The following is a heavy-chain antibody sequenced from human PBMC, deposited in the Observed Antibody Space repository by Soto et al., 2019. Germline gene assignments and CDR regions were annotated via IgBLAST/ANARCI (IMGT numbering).Heavy chain of an antibody. CDR1: GFTFSSYE. D-gene: IGHD6-19*01. Sequence: PVGSLRLSCAASGFTFSSYEMNWVRQAPGKGLEWVSYISSSGSTIYYADSVKGRFTISRDNAKNSLYLQMNSLRAEDTAVYYCARGLGGVSVAGTRDPWGQGTLVTVSS. CDR2: ISSSGSTI. CDR3: ARGLGGVSVAGTRDP. J-gene: IGHJ5*02. V-gene: IGHV3-48*03.